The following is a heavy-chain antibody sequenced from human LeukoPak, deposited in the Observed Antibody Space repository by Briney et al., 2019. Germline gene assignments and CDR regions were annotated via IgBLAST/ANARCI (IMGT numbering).Heavy chain of an antibody. CDR2: ISSSSSYI. CDR3: GSSGWYVGVPFDY. V-gene: IGHV3-21*01. Sequence: PSETLSLTCAVYGGSFSGYYWSWIRQPPGKGLEWVSSISSSSSYIYYADSVKGRFTISRDNAKNSLYLQMNSLRAEDTAVYYCGSSGWYVGVPFDYWGQGTLVTVSS. D-gene: IGHD6-19*01. J-gene: IGHJ4*02. CDR1: GGSFSGYY.